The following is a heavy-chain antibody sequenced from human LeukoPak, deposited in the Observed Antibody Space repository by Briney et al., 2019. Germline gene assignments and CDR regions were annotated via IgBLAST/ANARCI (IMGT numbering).Heavy chain of an antibody. Sequence: SETLSLTCTVSGGSISSYYWSWIRQPPGKGLEWIGYIYYSGSTNYNPSLRSRVTISVDTSKNQFSLKLSSVTAADTAVYYCARGFVGGGNSVGYWGQGTLVTVSS. D-gene: IGHD4-23*01. V-gene: IGHV4-59*01. CDR2: IYYSGST. J-gene: IGHJ4*02. CDR3: ARGFVGGGNSVGY. CDR1: GGSISSYY.